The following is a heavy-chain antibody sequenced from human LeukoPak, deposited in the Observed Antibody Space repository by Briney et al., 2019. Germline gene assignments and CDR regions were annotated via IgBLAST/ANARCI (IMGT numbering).Heavy chain of an antibody. V-gene: IGHV4-61*01. D-gene: IGHD6-19*01. J-gene: IGHJ4*02. CDR2: IYSTCRT. Sequence: SEPLSLPCPVSGGSFTGGTHSWSWIRQPPGKGLEWLVYIYSTCRTNYTPSLKSRVTISLDTSNNQFSLKLSSVTAADTAVYYCARNQWLWGQGTLVTVSS. CDR1: GGSFTGGTHS. CDR3: ARNQWL.